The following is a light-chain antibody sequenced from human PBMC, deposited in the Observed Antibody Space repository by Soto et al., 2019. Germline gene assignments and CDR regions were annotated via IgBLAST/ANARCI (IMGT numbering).Light chain of an antibody. V-gene: IGKV3-20*01. Sequence: ELVLTQSPATLSLSPGARATLSCRASQSVSSYLAWYQQKPGQAPRLLIYDASNRATGIPARFSGSASGTDLTLTISRLQPEDGAVFDGQQYGGSPQTFGQGTKVDIK. CDR1: QSVSSY. CDR2: DAS. J-gene: IGKJ1*01. CDR3: QQYGGSPQT.